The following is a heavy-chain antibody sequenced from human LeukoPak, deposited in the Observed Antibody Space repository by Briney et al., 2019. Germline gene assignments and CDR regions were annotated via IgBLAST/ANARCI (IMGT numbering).Heavy chain of an antibody. J-gene: IGHJ3*02. CDR2: IYHSGTT. CDR3: ARHVAYGPLEI. D-gene: IGHD3-10*01. CDR1: GGSISSSSYF. Sequence: SETLSLTCTVSGGSISSSSYFWDWIRQPPGKGLEWIGNIYHSGTTDYNPSLKTRVTMSVDTSNNRFSLQVNSVTAADTAVYYCARHVAYGPLEIWGRGTMVTVSS. V-gene: IGHV4-39*01.